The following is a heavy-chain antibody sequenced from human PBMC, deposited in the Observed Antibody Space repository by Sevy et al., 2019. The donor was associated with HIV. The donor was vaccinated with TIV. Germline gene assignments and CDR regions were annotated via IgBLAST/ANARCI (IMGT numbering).Heavy chain of an antibody. J-gene: IGHJ4*02. D-gene: IGHD6-13*01. Sequence: GGSLRLSCAASGFPFSNFWMTWVRQAPGKGLEWVASIGSSNSYIYYADSVKGRFTISRDNAKNSLFLHMNTLRAEDTAVYYCARSYSSSWYILYYFEYWGQGTPVTVSS. CDR3: ARSYSSSWYILYYFEY. CDR2: IGSSNSYI. CDR1: GFPFSNFW. V-gene: IGHV3-21*01.